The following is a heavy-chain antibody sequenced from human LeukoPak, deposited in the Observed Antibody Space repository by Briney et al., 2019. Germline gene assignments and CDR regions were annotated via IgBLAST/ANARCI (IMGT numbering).Heavy chain of an antibody. CDR2: IYPGDSDT. J-gene: IGHJ4*02. V-gene: IGHV5-51*07. CDR3: ARASRDGYNQNFDH. Sequence: GESLKISCKGSGYIFTSYWIGWVHQMPGKGLEWMGLIYPGDSDTRYSPSFQGQVTISADKSISTAYLQWSSLKASDTAMYYCARASRDGYNQNFDHWGQGTLVTVSS. CDR1: GYIFTSYW. D-gene: IGHD5-24*01.